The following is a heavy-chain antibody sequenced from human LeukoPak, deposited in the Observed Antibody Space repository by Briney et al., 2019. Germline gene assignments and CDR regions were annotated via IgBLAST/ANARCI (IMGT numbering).Heavy chain of an antibody. D-gene: IGHD2-15*01. CDR1: GFTFSTYP. V-gene: IGHV3-30*09. J-gene: IGHJ6*02. CDR2: ISYDGSDK. Sequence: SGRSLRLSCAASGFTFSTYPMHWVRQAPGKGLEWVASISYDGSDKVFPDSVKGRFAIFRDNSNNTLYLQMNSLRPEDTAVYFCARDRVAVYCSGGNCQSRYYYYDMDVWGQGTTVTVSS. CDR3: ARDRVAVYCSGGNCQSRYYYYDMDV.